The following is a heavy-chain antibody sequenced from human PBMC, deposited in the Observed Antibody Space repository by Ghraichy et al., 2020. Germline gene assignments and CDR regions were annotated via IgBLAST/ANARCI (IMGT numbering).Heavy chain of an antibody. V-gene: IGHV3-21*01. D-gene: IGHD4-17*01. J-gene: IGHJ4*02. Sequence: GESLNISCAASGFTFSSYSMNWVRQAPGKGLEWVSFISSSSSYIYYADSVKGRFTISRDNAKNSLYLQMNSLRAEDTAVYYCARVDRATTVTTVDYWGQGTLVTVSS. CDR2: ISSSSSYI. CDR1: GFTFSSYS. CDR3: ARVDRATTVTTVDY.